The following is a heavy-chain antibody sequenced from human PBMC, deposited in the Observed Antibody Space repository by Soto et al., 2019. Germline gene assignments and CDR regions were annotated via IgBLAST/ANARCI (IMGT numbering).Heavy chain of an antibody. CDR2: IKLKADGGAT. D-gene: IGHD5-12*01. Sequence: EVQLVESGGGLVKPGGFLRLSCATSGFSFSDSWMNWVRQAPGKGLEWVGRIKLKADGGATDYAAPVKGRFTLSIDDSKHTLFLQMNSLKPEDTAMYYCTGGDIAGDLDYWGRGTLVTVSS. CDR1: GFSFSDSW. J-gene: IGHJ4*02. V-gene: IGHV3-15*01. CDR3: TGGDIAGDLDY.